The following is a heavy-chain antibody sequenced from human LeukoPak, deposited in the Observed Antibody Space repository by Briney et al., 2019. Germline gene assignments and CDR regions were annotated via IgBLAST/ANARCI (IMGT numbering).Heavy chain of an antibody. J-gene: IGHJ4*02. CDR3: TRNPMTMVTTEGAFDY. CDR2: IYYSGST. CDR1: GGSISSGGYY. D-gene: IGHD4-17*01. Sequence: PSETLSLTCTVSGGSISSGGYYWSWIRQHPGKGLEWIGYIYYSGSTYYNPSLESRVTISVDTSKNQFSLKLSSVTAADTAVYYCTRNPMTMVTTEGAFDYWGQGTLVTVSS. V-gene: IGHV4-31*03.